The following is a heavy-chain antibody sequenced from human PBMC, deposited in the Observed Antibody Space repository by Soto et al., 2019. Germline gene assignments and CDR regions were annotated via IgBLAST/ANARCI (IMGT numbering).Heavy chain of an antibody. Sequence: SETLSLTCTVSGGSISRGGYYWSWIRQHPGKGLEWIGYIYYSGSTYYNPSLKSRVTVSVDTSKNQFSLKLSSVTAADTAVYYCARDRYYYDCSGYQKMDAIDIWCQGTTDT. CDR2: IYYSGST. CDR1: GGSISRGGYY. CDR3: ARDRYYYDCSGYQKMDAIDI. J-gene: IGHJ3*02. V-gene: IGHV4-31*03. D-gene: IGHD3-22*01.